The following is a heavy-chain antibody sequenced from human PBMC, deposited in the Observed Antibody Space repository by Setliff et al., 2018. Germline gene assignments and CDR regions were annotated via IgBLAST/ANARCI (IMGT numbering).Heavy chain of an antibody. CDR1: GFTFSNYA. CDR2: ISGSGGST. Sequence: GGSLRLSCVASGFTFSNYAMAWVRQAPGKGLEWVSAISGSGGSTYYADSVKGRFTISRDNSKNTLHLQMNNLRAEDTAVYYCAKDNLLRAVTPTNDFDYWGQGTLVTVSS. V-gene: IGHV3-23*01. J-gene: IGHJ4*02. CDR3: AKDNLLRAVTPTNDFDY. D-gene: IGHD2-21*02.